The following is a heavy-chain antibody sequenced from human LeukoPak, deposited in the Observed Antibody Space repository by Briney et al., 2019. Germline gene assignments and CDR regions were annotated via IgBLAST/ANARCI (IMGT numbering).Heavy chain of an antibody. J-gene: IGHJ4*02. CDR2: IYYSGST. Sequence: SETLSLTCTVSGGSISSGGYYWSWNRQHPGKGLEWIGYIYYSGSTYYNPSLKSRVTISVDTSKNQFSLKLSSVTAADTAVYYCARDSAAAALNWGQGTLVTVSS. D-gene: IGHD6-13*01. V-gene: IGHV4-31*03. CDR3: ARDSAAAALN. CDR1: GGSISSGGYY.